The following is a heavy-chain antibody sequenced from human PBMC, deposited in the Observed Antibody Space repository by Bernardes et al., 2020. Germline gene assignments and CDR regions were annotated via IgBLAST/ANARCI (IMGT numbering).Heavy chain of an antibody. V-gene: IGHV3-7*03. D-gene: IGHD3-10*01. CDR1: GFTFSSHW. CDR2: IRQDGSEK. Sequence: VGSLRLSCAASGFTFSSHWMSWVRQAPGKGLEWMATIRQDGSEKYYVDSVKGRFTISRDNAKNSLYLQMNSLRAEDTAVYYCAGSFGLHYWGQGTLVTVSS. J-gene: IGHJ4*02. CDR3: AGSFGLHY.